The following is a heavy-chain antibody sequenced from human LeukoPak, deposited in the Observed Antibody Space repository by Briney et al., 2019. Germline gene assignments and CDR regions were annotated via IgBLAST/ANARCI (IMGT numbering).Heavy chain of an antibody. D-gene: IGHD2-2*01. CDR1: GYTFTGYY. V-gene: IGHV1-2*02. J-gene: IGHJ4*02. CDR3: ARGGPQMATIPAPDY. Sequence: ASVKVSCKASGYTFTGYYLHWVRQAPGQGLEWMGCINPNSGGGNYAQNFQGRVTMTRDASITTAYMELSRLRSDDTAVYYCARGGPQMATIPAPDYWGQGTLVTVSS. CDR2: INPNSGGG.